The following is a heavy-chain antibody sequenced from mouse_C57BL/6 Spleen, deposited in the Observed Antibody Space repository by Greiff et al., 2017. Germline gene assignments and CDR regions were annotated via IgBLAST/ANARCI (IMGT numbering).Heavy chain of an antibody. CDR1: GFTFSDYG. J-gene: IGHJ4*01. CDR3: AGGYYPSTGDY. D-gene: IGHD2-3*01. V-gene: IGHV5-17*01. CDR2: ISSGSSTI. Sequence: EVKLVESGGGLVKPGGSLKLSCAASGFTFSDYGMHWVRQAPEKGLEWVAYISSGSSTIYYAYTVKGRFTISRDNAKNTLFLQMTSLRSEDTAMYYCAGGYYPSTGDYWGQGTSVTVSS.